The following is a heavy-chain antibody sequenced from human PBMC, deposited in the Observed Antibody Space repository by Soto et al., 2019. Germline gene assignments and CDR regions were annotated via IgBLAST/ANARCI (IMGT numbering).Heavy chain of an antibody. V-gene: IGHV1-69*13. CDR3: ARDGYYGSGSNNWFDP. CDR2: IIPIFGTA. Sequence: ASVKVSFKGAGDTLSIYAISRGRQDPGQGLEWMGGIIPIFGTANYAQKFQGRVTITADESTSTAYMELSSLRSEDTAVYYCARDGYYGSGSNNWFDPWGQGNLVTVSS. J-gene: IGHJ5*02. D-gene: IGHD3-10*01. CDR1: GDTLSIYA.